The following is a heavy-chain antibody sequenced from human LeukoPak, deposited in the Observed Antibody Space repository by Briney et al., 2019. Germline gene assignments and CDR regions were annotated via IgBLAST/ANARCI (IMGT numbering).Heavy chain of an antibody. Sequence: GSSLRLSCAASGFTFSSYVMHWVRQAPGKGLEWVALLSNDGSSKYYADSVKGRFTISRDNSKNTLYLQMSSLRTEDTVVYYCARGGSDWYNGDYWGQGTLVTVSS. CDR3: ARGGSDWYNGDY. V-gene: IGHV3-30-3*01. CDR1: GFTFSSYV. D-gene: IGHD6-19*01. CDR2: LSNDGSSK. J-gene: IGHJ4*02.